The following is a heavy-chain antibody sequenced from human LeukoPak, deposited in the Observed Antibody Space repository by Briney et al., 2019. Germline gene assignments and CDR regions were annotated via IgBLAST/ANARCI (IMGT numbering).Heavy chain of an antibody. J-gene: IGHJ4*02. V-gene: IGHV3-7*01. CDR3: VRDATGLTN. D-gene: IGHD4-11*01. Sequence: AGSLRLSCAASGFTFRGHWLNWVRQPPGQGMEWVANINTDGSGKYHVDSVQGRFTISRDNAKNSLYLQMNSLGAEDTAVYYCVRDATGLTNWGQGTLVTVSS. CDR2: INTDGSGK. CDR1: GFTFRGHW.